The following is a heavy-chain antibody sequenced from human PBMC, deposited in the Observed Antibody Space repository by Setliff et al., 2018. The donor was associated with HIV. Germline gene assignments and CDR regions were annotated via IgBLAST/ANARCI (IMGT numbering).Heavy chain of an antibody. CDR1: GGSIRSHY. Sequence: PSETLSLTCTVSGGSIRSHYWSWIRQSPGKGLEYIGYIYYNGSTNYNPSLQSRVTISVETSKNQFSLKLSSVTAADTAVYYCARRFLEWFLPSYFYYYMDVWGKGTTVTV. D-gene: IGHD3-3*01. J-gene: IGHJ6*03. V-gene: IGHV4-59*11. CDR3: ARRFLEWFLPSYFYYYMDV. CDR2: IYYNGST.